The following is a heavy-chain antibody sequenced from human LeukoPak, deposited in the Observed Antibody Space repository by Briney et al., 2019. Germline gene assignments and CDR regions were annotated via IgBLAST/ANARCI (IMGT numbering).Heavy chain of an antibody. V-gene: IGHV4-34*01. CDR3: ARATTIAALRD. J-gene: IGHJ4*02. CDR2: INHSGST. Sequence: SETLSLTCAVYGGSISGYYWSWIRQPPGKGLEWIGEINHSGSTNYNPSLKSRVTISVDTSKNQFSLKLSSVTAADTAVYYCARATTIAALRDWGQGTLVTVSS. CDR1: GGSISGYY. D-gene: IGHD6-6*01.